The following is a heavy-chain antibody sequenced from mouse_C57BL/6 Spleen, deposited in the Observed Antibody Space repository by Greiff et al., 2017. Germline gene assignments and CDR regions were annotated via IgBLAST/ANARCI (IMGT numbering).Heavy chain of an antibody. V-gene: IGHV1-50*01. J-gene: IGHJ1*03. CDR1: GYTFTSYW. Sequence: QVQLQQSGAELVKPGASVKLSCKASGYTFTSYWMQWVKQRPGQGLEWIGEIDPSDSYTNYNQKFKGKATLTVDTSSSTAYMQLSSLTSEDSAVYYCARGGGYDYWYFDVWGTGTTVTVSS. D-gene: IGHD2-3*01. CDR3: ARGGGYDYWYFDV. CDR2: IDPSDSYT.